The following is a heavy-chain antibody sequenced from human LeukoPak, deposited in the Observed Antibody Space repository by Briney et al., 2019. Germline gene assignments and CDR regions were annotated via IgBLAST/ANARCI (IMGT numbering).Heavy chain of an antibody. CDR2: ISSNGGRT. CDR1: GFXFSSFG. D-gene: IGHD3-22*01. Sequence: GGSLRLSCSASGFXFSSFGCHWVRQTPGKGLEYVSAISSNGGRTYYADSVKGRFTISRDNSKNTLYLQMSSLRAEDTAVYYCVKDRVHDSSSYYGYGYWGQGTLVTVSS. J-gene: IGHJ4*02. CDR3: VKDRVHDSSSYYGYGY. V-gene: IGHV3-64D*09.